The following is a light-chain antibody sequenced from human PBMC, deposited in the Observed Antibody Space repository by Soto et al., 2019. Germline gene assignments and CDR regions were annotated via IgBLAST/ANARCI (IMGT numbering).Light chain of an antibody. J-gene: IGKJ1*01. Sequence: EIVMTQSPATLSMSPGERATLSCRASQSVSSNLAWYQQKPGHTPRLLIYGASTRATGIPARFSGSGFGTEFTLTISSLQSEDFAVYYCHHYNNWPQTFGQGTKVEIK. CDR2: GAS. CDR1: QSVSSN. CDR3: HHYNNWPQT. V-gene: IGKV3-15*01.